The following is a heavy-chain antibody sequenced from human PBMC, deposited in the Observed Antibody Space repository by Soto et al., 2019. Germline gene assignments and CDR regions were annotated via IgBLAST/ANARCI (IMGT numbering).Heavy chain of an antibody. CDR3: ARDSDYDILTGPFDY. CDR1: CYSISSGYY. CDR2: IYHSGST. J-gene: IGHJ4*02. Sequence: PSETLSLTCAVSCYSISSGYYWGWIRQPPGKGLEWIGSIYHSGSTYYNPSLKSRVTISVDTSKNQFSLKLSSVTAADTAVYYCARDSDYDILTGPFDYWGQGTLVTVSS. V-gene: IGHV4-38-2*02. D-gene: IGHD3-9*01.